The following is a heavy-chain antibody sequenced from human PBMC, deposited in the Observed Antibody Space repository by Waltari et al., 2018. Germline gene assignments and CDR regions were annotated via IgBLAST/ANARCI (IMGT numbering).Heavy chain of an antibody. CDR3: ATYIGASLGTAAFDV. Sequence: QLRLQESGPGLVKPSETLSLTCSVSGGSITTNRPSFGWIRQPPGQGLEWIATISYNGATYSSPSLKSRVTISRDTSKNQLSLTLDSVTATDTAVYYCATYIGASLGTAAFDVWGQGTMVTVSS. D-gene: IGHD1-1*01. J-gene: IGHJ3*01. CDR1: GGSITTNRPS. V-gene: IGHV4-39*01. CDR2: ISYNGAT.